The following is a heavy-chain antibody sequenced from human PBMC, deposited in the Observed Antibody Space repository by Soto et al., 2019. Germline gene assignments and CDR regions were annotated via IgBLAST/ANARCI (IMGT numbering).Heavy chain of an antibody. V-gene: IGHV1-18*01. Sequence: ASVKVSCKASGYTFTSYGISWVRQAPGQGLEWMGWISAYNGNTNYAQKLQGRVTMTTDTSTSTAYMELRSLRSDDTAVYYCARVIYSSSWTYYYYYMDVWGKGTTVTVSS. CDR1: GYTFTSYG. CDR2: ISAYNGNT. CDR3: ARVIYSSSWTYYYYYMDV. D-gene: IGHD6-13*01. J-gene: IGHJ6*03.